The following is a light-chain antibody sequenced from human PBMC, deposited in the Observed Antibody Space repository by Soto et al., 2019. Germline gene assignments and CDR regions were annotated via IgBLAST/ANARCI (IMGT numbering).Light chain of an antibody. J-gene: IGLJ1*01. CDR2: DVS. Sequence: QSALTQPASVSGSPGQSITISCTGTSSDVGGYNYVSWYQQHPGKAPKLMIYDVSNRPSGVSNRFSGSKSGNTASLTISGLQAEDEADYYCNSYTSSRNDNYVFGTGTKLTVL. CDR1: SSDVGGYNY. CDR3: NSYTSSRNDNYV. V-gene: IGLV2-14*01.